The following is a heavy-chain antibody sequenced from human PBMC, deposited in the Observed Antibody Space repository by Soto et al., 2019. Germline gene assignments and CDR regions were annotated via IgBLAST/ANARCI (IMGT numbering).Heavy chain of an antibody. D-gene: IGHD4-17*01. CDR2: INLRGGTT. CDR3: ARGPDDSDVPRWDH. Sequence: QVQLVQSGPEVRKPGASVRLSFATSGYNFNQYYIHWVRQDPGQGLEWMGIINLRGGTTEYAPKFRGRVTVTGDTSTRTAYMELSSLRSEDTAVYFCARGPDDSDVPRWDHWGQGTLITVSS. CDR1: GYNFNQYY. J-gene: IGHJ4*02. V-gene: IGHV1-46*02.